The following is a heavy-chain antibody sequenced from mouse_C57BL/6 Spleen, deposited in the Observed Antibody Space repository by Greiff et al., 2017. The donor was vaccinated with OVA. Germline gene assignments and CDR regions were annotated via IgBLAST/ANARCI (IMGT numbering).Heavy chain of an antibody. CDR3: ARSDYGSSHWYFDV. CDR1: GYAFSSSW. J-gene: IGHJ1*03. V-gene: IGHV1-82*01. CDR2: IYPGDGDT. Sequence: QVQLQQSGPELVKPGASVKISCKASGYAFSSSWMNWVKQRPGKGLEWIGRIYPGDGDTNYNGKFKGKATLTADKSSSTAYMQLSSLTSEDSAVYFCARSDYGSSHWYFDVWGTGTTVTVSS. D-gene: IGHD1-1*01.